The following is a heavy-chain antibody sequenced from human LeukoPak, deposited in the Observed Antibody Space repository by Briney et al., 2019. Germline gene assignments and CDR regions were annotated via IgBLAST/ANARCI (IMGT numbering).Heavy chain of an antibody. J-gene: IGHJ4*02. D-gene: IGHD1-26*01. CDR1: GFSISNHW. Sequence: PGGSLRLSCAASGFSISNHWMTWVRQVPGKGLEWVANIRQDAGEKYYVDSVKGRFTISRDNSKNTLYLQMNSLRAEDTAVYYCAKGLRGNYDYWGQGTLVTVSS. CDR3: AKGLRGNYDY. CDR2: IRQDAGEK. V-gene: IGHV3-7*03.